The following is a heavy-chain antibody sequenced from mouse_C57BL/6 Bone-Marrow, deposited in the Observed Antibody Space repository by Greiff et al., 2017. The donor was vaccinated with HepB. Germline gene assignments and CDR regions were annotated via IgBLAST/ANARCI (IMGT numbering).Heavy chain of an antibody. CDR1: GFTFSDYY. V-gene: IGHV5-12*01. CDR3: ARSLLGSFAY. J-gene: IGHJ3*01. Sequence: EVQLQESGGGLVQPGGSLKLSCAASGFTFSDYYMYWVRQTPEKRLEWVAYISNGGGSTYYPDTVKGRFTISRDNAKNTLYLQMSRLKSEDTAMYYCARSLLGSFAYWGQGTLVTVSA. CDR2: ISNGGGST. D-gene: IGHD4-1*01.